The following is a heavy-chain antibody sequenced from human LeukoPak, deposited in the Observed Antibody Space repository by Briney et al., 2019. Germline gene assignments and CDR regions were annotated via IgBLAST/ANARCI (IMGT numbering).Heavy chain of an antibody. J-gene: IGHJ4*02. D-gene: IGHD2-15*01. V-gene: IGHV3-53*01. CDR1: GFTVSSNY. CDR3: ASSRVVAPDASDY. CDR2: IYSGGST. Sequence: GGSLRLSCAASGFTVSSNYMSWVRQAPGKGLEWVSVIYSGGSTYYADSVKGRFTISRDNSKTTLYLQMNSLRAEDTAVYYCASSRVVAPDASDYWGQGTLVTVSS.